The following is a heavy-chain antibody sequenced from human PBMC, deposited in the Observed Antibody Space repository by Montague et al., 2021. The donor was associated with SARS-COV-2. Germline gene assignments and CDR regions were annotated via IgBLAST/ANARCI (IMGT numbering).Heavy chain of an antibody. V-gene: IGHV4-59*01. CDR2: IYYSGGT. CDR3: ARGDYYDSTVYYDY. CDR1: GGSISSYY. D-gene: IGHD3-22*01. Sequence: SETLSLTCTVSGGSISSYYWSWIRQPPGKGLEWIGYIYYSGGTNYNPSLKSRVTISVDTSKNQFSLKVRSVTAADTAVYYCARGDYYDSTVYYDYWGQGTLVTVSS. J-gene: IGHJ4*01.